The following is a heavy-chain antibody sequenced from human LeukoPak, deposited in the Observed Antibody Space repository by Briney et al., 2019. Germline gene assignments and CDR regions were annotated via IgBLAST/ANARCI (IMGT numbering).Heavy chain of an antibody. D-gene: IGHD1-26*01. CDR2: ISAYNGNT. J-gene: IGHJ4*02. V-gene: IGHV1-18*01. CDR1: GYTFTSYD. Sequence: ASVKVSCKASGYTFTSYDINWVRQATGQGLEWMGWISAYNGNTNYAQKLQGRVTMTTDTSTSTAYVELRSLRSDDTAVYYCARDHGSYSPIDYWGQGTLVTVSS. CDR3: ARDHGSYSPIDY.